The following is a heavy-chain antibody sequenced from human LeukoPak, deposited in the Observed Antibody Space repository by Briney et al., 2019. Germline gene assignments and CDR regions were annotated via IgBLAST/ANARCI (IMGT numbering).Heavy chain of an antibody. V-gene: IGHV4-38-2*02. J-gene: IGHJ4*02. D-gene: IGHD2-15*01. CDR2: IYHSGST. CDR1: GYSISSGYY. CDR3: ARDNIVVVAATKAYYFDY. Sequence: KPSETLSLTCTVSGYSISSGYYWGWIRQPPGKGLERIGSIYHSGSTYYNPSLKSRVTISVDTSKNQFSLKLSSVTAADTAVYYCARDNIVVVAATKAYYFDYWGQGTLVTVSS.